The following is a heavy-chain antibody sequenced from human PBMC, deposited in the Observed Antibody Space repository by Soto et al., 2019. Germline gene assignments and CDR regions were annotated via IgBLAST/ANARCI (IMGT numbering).Heavy chain of an antibody. CDR1: GYTFTGYY. D-gene: IGHD6-19*01. J-gene: IGHJ4*02. CDR3: ARVRSNDSGWYWDY. CDR2: INPNSGGT. Sequence: ASVKVSCKASGYTFTGYYMHWVRQAPGQGLEWMGWINPNSGGTNYAQKLQGRVTITTDTSTSTAYMELSSLRSDDTAVYYCARVRSNDSGWYWDYWGQGTLVTDSS. V-gene: IGHV1-2*02.